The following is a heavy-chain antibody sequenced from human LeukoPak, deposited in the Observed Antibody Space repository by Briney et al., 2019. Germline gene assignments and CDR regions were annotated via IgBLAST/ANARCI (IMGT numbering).Heavy chain of an antibody. CDR2: IYQDGTEK. D-gene: IGHD5-12*01. V-gene: IGHV3-7*03. CDR3: GNYQGGYDR. CDR1: EFTINSYW. Sequence: PGGSLRLSCAASEFTINSYWMSWVRQAPGKGLEWVANIYQDGTEKYYADSMKGRFTISRDNAKNSLYLQMNSLRAEDTAVYYCGNYQGGYDRWGQGNMVTVSS. J-gene: IGHJ4*02.